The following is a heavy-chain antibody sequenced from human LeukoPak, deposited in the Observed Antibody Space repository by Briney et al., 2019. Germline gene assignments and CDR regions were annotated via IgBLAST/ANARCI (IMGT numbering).Heavy chain of an antibody. D-gene: IGHD3-10*01. Sequence: ASVKVSCKASGYTFTGYYMHWVRQAPGQGLECMGWINPNSGDTNYAQKFQGRVTMTTDTSTSTAYMELRSLRSDDTAVYYCASGRFGDLLPLEYWGQGTLVTVSS. CDR3: ASGRFGDLLPLEY. CDR1: GYTFTGYY. J-gene: IGHJ4*02. V-gene: IGHV1-2*02. CDR2: INPNSGDT.